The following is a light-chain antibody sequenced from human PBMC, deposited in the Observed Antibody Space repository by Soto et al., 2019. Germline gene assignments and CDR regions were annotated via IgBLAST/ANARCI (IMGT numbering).Light chain of an antibody. CDR1: SSNIGADDG. CDR3: LSYDTSLSASV. Sequence: QSVLTQPPSVSGAPGQRVTISCTGSSSNIGADDGVHWYQQLPGTAPKLLIHDDTNRPSGVSDRFSGSKSGTSASLAITGLQAEDEADYYCLSYDTSLSASVFGGGTQLTVL. CDR2: DDT. J-gene: IGLJ7*01. V-gene: IGLV1-40*01.